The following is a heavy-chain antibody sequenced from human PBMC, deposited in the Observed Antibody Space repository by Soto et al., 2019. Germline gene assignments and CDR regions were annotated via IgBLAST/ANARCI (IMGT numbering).Heavy chain of an antibody. D-gene: IGHD3-10*01. CDR2: ISSSSTI. CDR1: GFTFSSYS. Sequence: GGSLRLSCAASGFTFSSYSMNWVRQAPGKGLEWVSYISSSSTIYYADSVKGRFTISRDNAKNSLYLQMNSLRAEDTAVYYCARAGSGEPYFDYWGQGTLVTVSS. CDR3: ARAGSGEPYFDY. J-gene: IGHJ4*02. V-gene: IGHV3-48*01.